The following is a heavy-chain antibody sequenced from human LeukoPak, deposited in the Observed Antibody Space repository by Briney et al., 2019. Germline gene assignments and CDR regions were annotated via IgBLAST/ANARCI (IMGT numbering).Heavy chain of an antibody. CDR3: ATGSGLWSPDY. Sequence: EGSLRLSCAASGFTFSSYSMNWVRQAPGKGLVWVSRIDNEGSSTSYADSVKGRFTISRDNAKNRLYVQMNSLRVEDTAVYYCATGSGLWSPDYWGQGTLVTVSS. D-gene: IGHD5-18*01. J-gene: IGHJ4*02. V-gene: IGHV3-74*01. CDR1: GFTFSSYS. CDR2: IDNEGSST.